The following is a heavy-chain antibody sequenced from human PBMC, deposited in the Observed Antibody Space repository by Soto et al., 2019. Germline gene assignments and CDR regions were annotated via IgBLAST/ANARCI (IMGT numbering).Heavy chain of an antibody. CDR1: GGSISSYY. CDR2: IYYSGST. Sequence: PSETLSLTCTVSGGSISSYYWSWIRQPPGKGLEWIGYIYYSGSTNYNPSLKSRVTISVDTSKNQFSLKLSSVTAADTAVYYCARVVVTAMVTYFDYWGQGTLVTVSS. D-gene: IGHD5-18*01. J-gene: IGHJ4*02. CDR3: ARVVVTAMVTYFDY. V-gene: IGHV4-59*01.